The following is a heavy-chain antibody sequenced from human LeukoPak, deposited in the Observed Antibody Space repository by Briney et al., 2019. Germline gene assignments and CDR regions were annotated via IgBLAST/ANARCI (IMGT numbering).Heavy chain of an antibody. J-gene: IGHJ4*02. CDR1: GFIFSNYA. D-gene: IGHD4-17*01. Sequence: GGSLRLSCAASGFIFSNYAMGWVRQAPGKGLEWVAVISYDGSNKYYADSVKGRFTIPRDNSKNTLYLQMNSLRAEDTAVYYCARDDYGDYGDYWGQGTLVTVSS. CDR2: ISYDGSNK. CDR3: ARDDYGDYGDY. V-gene: IGHV3-30-3*01.